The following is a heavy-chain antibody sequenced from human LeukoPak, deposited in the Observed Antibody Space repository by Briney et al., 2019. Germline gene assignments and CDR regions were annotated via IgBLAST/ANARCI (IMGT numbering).Heavy chain of an antibody. CDR2: INHSGSA. J-gene: IGHJ4*02. CDR1: GGSFSGYY. V-gene: IGHV4-34*01. CDR3: ARKPYYDILTGYPGDFDY. D-gene: IGHD3-9*01. Sequence: TSSETLSLTCAVSGGSFSGYYWTWIRQPPGKGLEWIGEINHSGSANYNPSLKSRVTISVDTSKNQFSLKLSSVTAADTAVYYCARKPYYDILTGYPGDFDYWGQGTLVTVSS.